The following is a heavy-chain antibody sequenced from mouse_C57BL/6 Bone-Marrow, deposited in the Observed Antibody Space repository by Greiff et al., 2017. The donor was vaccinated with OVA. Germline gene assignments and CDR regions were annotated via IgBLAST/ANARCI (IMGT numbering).Heavy chain of an antibody. J-gene: IGHJ3*01. D-gene: IGHD2-12*01. V-gene: IGHV14-4*01. CDR2: IDPENGDT. Sequence: EVKLMESGAELVRPGASVKLSCTASGFNIKDDYMHWVKQRPEQGLEWIGWIDPENGDTEYASKFQGKATITADTSSNTAYLQLSSLTSEDTAVYYCTTRYVLFAYWGQGTLVTVSA. CDR1: GFNIKDDY. CDR3: TTRYVLFAY.